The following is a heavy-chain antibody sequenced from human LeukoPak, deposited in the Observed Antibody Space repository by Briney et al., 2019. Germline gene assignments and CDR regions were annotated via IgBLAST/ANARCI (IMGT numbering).Heavy chain of an antibody. CDR2: SYTSGST. V-gene: IGHV4-4*07. CDR1: GGSISSYY. J-gene: IGHJ5*02. Sequence: PSETLSLTCTVSGGSISSYYWSWIRQPAGKGLDRLGRSYTSGSTNYNPSLKSRVTMSVDTSKDQFSLKLSSVTAADAAVYYCAIGGFYYGSGEINWFDPWGQGTLVSVSS. CDR3: AIGGFYYGSGEINWFDP. D-gene: IGHD3-10*01.